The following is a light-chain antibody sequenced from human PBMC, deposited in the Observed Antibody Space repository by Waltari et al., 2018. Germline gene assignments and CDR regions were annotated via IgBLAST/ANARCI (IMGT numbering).Light chain of an antibody. CDR2: EVN. J-gene: IGLJ1*01. CDR3: CSYAGRGTYV. V-gene: IGLV2-23*02. Sequence: QSALTQPASVSATPGQSITISCTGTTSDVGNYDLVSWYQQPPGKAPKLLICEVNKRPSGVSSRFSGSKSGNTASLTISGLQAEDEADYYCCSYAGRGTYVFGSGTKVTVL. CDR1: TSDVGNYDL.